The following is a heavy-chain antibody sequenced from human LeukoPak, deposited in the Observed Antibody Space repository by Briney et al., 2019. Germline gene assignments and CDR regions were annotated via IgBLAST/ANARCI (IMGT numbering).Heavy chain of an antibody. J-gene: IGHJ5*02. CDR2: ISSSSSYT. CDR3: ARDQGYGDYDWFDP. Sequence: GGSLRLSCAASGFTFSDYYMSWIRQAPGKGLEWVSYISSSSSYTNYADSVKGRFTISRDNAKNSLYLQMNSLRAEDTAVYYCARDQGYGDYDWFDPWGQGTLVTVSS. CDR1: GFTFSDYY. V-gene: IGHV3-11*06. D-gene: IGHD4-17*01.